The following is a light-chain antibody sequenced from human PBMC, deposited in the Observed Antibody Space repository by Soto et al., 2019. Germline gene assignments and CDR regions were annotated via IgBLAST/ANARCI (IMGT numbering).Light chain of an antibody. Sequence: IVLTQSPGTLSLSPGEGATLSCRASQSVNNNYLAWYQQKPGQAPRLLIYGASKRATGIPDRFSGSGSGTDFTLTISRLEPEDFAVYYCQQYGRSPWTFGQGTKVDIK. CDR2: GAS. V-gene: IGKV3-20*01. CDR1: QSVNNNY. CDR3: QQYGRSPWT. J-gene: IGKJ1*01.